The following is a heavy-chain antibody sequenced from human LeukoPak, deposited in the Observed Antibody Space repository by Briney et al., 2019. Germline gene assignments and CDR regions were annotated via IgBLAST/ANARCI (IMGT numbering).Heavy chain of an antibody. CDR2: IIPIFGTA. V-gene: IGHV1-69*05. Sequence: GASVKVSCKASGYTFTSYGISWVRQAPGQGLEWMGGIIPIFGTANYAQKFQGRVTITTDESTSTAYMELSSLRSEDTAVYYCARVVVAPITIFGVTNYYYYYMDVWGKGTTVTVSS. CDR3: ARVVVAPITIFGVTNYYYYYMDV. CDR1: GYTFTSYG. D-gene: IGHD3-3*01. J-gene: IGHJ6*03.